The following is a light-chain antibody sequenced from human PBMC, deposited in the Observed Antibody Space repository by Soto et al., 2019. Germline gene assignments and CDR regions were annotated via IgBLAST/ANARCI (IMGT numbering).Light chain of an antibody. CDR2: TNN. CDR1: SSNIGSNT. J-gene: IGLJ3*02. Sequence: QSVLTQPPSASGTPGQSVTISCSGSSSNIGSNTVNWYQQLPGTAPKLVIYTNNQRPSGVSDRFSGSKSGTSASQAISGLQYEDEADYYCAAWDDSPNGLGVFGGGTKVTVL. CDR3: AAWDDSPNGLGV. V-gene: IGLV1-44*01.